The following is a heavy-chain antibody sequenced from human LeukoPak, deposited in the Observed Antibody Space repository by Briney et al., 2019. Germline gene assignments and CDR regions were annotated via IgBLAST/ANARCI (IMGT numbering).Heavy chain of an antibody. V-gene: IGHV4-61*01. J-gene: IGHJ4*02. D-gene: IGHD3-10*01. CDR2: IYYNGDT. Sequence: PSETLSLTCTVSGGSVSNSLYYWSWIRQPPGKGLEWIGYIYYNGDTNYNPSLKSRVIISIDTSKNQFSLKLSSVTAADTAVYYCARGRPQTYYYGSGSYYSSFRGPYYFDYWGQGTLVTVSS. CDR3: ARGRPQTYYYGSGSYYSSFRGPYYFDY. CDR1: GGSVSNSLYY.